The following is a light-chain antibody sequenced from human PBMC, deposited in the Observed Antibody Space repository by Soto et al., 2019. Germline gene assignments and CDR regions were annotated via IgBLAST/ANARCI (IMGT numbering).Light chain of an antibody. CDR2: DAS. V-gene: IGKV1-5*01. CDR1: QSISAW. Sequence: DIQMTQSPSTLSASVGDRVTITCRAGQSISAWLAWYQQIPGKAPKLLIYDASSLESGVPSRFSGSGSGTEFTLTISSLQPDDFAAYYCQQYNSYSPTFGQGTKLEI. J-gene: IGKJ2*01. CDR3: QQYNSYSPT.